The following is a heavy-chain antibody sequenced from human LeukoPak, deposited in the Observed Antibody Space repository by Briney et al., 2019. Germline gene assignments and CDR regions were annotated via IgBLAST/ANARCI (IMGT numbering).Heavy chain of an antibody. CDR3: ARERAPTYYDFWSGPDYYYYYMDV. CDR2: IIPIFGTA. D-gene: IGHD3-3*01. V-gene: IGHV1-69*13. CDR1: GGTFSSYA. J-gene: IGHJ6*03. Sequence: GASVKVSCKASGGTFSSYAISWVRQAPGQGLEWMGGIIPIFGTANYAQKFQGRVTITADESTSTAYMELSSLRSGDTAVYYCARERAPTYYDFWSGPDYYYYYMDVWGKGTTVTVSS.